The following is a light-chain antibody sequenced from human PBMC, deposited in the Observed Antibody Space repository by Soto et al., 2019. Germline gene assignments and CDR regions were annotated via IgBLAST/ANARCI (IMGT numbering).Light chain of an antibody. CDR2: EVS. J-gene: IGLJ1*01. Sequence: QSVLTQPASVSGSPGQSITISCTGTSSDVGGYSYVSWYQQHPGKAPKLMIYEVSNRPSGVSNRFSGSKSGNTASLTISGLQAEDEGDYYCSSYTSGTTLFVFGTGTKV. V-gene: IGLV2-14*01. CDR3: SSYTSGTTLFV. CDR1: SSDVGGYSY.